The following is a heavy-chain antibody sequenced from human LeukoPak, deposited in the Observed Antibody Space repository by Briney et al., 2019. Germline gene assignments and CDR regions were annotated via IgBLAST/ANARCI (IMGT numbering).Heavy chain of an antibody. V-gene: IGHV3-7*01. J-gene: IGHJ4*02. D-gene: IGHD1-26*01. CDR2: IKHDGSEK. Sequence: GGSLRLSCAASGFIFSSYWMSWVRQAPGKGLEWVANIKHDGSEKYYVDSVKGRFTISVDSAKRSLYLRMNSLKDEDTAVYYCARDPHWGAGYFDFWGQGALVTVSS. CDR1: GFIFSSYW. CDR3: ARDPHWGAGYFDF.